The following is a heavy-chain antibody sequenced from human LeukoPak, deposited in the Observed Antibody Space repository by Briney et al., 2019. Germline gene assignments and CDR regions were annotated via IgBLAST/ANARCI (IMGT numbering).Heavy chain of an antibody. V-gene: IGHV3-20*04. CDR3: AKGTVSSGWYNWFDP. Sequence: PGGSLRLSCAASGFTFDDYTMSWVRQAPGKGLEWVSGINWNGGSTGYVDSVKGRFTISRDNAKNSLYLQMNSLRAEDTALYYCAKGTVSSGWYNWFDPWGQGTLVTVSS. CDR1: GFTFDDYT. D-gene: IGHD6-19*01. J-gene: IGHJ5*02. CDR2: INWNGGST.